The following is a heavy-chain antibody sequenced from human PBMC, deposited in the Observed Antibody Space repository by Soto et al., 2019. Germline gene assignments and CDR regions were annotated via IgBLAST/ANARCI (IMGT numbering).Heavy chain of an antibody. V-gene: IGHV1-69*02. Sequence: QVQLVQSGAEVKKPGSSVKVSCKASGGTFSSYTISWVRQAPGQGLEWMGRIIPILGIANYAQKFQGRVTITADKSTSTAYMELSSLRSEDTAVYYCALSWRLSPYYYGMDVWGQGTTVTVSS. CDR1: GGTFSSYT. CDR3: ALSWRLSPYYYGMDV. D-gene: IGHD3-16*02. CDR2: IIPILGIA. J-gene: IGHJ6*02.